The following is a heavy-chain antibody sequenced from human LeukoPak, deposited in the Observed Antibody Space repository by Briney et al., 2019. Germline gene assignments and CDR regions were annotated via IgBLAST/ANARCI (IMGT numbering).Heavy chain of an antibody. CDR3: ARLPGDIDGD. D-gene: IGHD3-10*01. Sequence: PSETLSLTCTVSGGSISSSSYYWGWIRQPPGKGLEWIGSIYYSGSTYYNPSLKSRVTISVDTSKNQFSLKLSSVTAADTAVYYCARLPGDIDGDWGQGTLSPSPQ. V-gene: IGHV4-39*01. J-gene: IGHJ4*02. CDR1: GGSISSSSYY. CDR2: IYYSGST.